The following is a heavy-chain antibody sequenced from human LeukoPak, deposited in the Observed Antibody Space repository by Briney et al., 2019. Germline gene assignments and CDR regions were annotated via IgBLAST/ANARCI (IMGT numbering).Heavy chain of an antibody. CDR2: MNPNSGNT. V-gene: IGHV1-8*01. D-gene: IGHD6-13*01. Sequence: GASVKVCCEASGYTCTSFDINWVRQATGQGLEFMGWMNPNSGNTAYAQKFQGRVTMTRNTSITTAYMELSSLTSEDTAVYYCARRSWNDYWGQGTLVTVSS. J-gene: IGHJ4*02. CDR3: ARRSWNDY. CDR1: GYTCTSFD.